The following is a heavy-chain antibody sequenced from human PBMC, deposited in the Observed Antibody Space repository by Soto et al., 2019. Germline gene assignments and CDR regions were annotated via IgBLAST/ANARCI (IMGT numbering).Heavy chain of an antibody. D-gene: IGHD2-8*01. Sequence: GGSLRLSCAASGFTFSSYGMHWVRQAPGKGLEWVAVISYDGSNKYYADSVKGRFTISRDNSKNTLYLQMNSLRAEDTAVYYCAKDMGVYCTNGVCQGPLDYWGQGTLVTVSS. CDR1: GFTFSSYG. CDR3: AKDMGVYCTNGVCQGPLDY. J-gene: IGHJ4*02. CDR2: ISYDGSNK. V-gene: IGHV3-30*18.